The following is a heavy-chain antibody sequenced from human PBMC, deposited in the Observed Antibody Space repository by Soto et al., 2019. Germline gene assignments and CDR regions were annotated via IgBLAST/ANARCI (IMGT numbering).Heavy chain of an antibody. D-gene: IGHD3-10*01. CDR2: ISGGGETI. CDR1: GFTFSDLY. V-gene: IGHV3-11*01. CDR3: ASDPYYYASGY. J-gene: IGHJ4*02. Sequence: PVGSLRLSCAASGFTFSDLYMTWIRQAPGKGLEWVSYISGGGETIHYADSVKGRFTVSRDNSRNSLYLQMNSLRAEDTAVYYCASDPYYYASGYWGQGTLVTVSS.